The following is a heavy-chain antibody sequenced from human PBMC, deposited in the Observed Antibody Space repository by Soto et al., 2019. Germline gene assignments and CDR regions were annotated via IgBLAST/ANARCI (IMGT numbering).Heavy chain of an antibody. D-gene: IGHD1-26*01. CDR3: ATVLIVGTTTYYFDY. Sequence: QLQLQESGPGLVKPSETLSLTCSGSGGSFDSTSHYWAWVRQPPGTGLGWIAYIYYSGSTYYNPSLKSRVTISEDTSRNTLSLTLSSVTAADTAVYYCATVLIVGTTTYYFDYWGQGTLGNVAS. V-gene: IGHV4-39*01. CDR2: IYYSGST. CDR1: GGSFDSTSHY. J-gene: IGHJ4*02.